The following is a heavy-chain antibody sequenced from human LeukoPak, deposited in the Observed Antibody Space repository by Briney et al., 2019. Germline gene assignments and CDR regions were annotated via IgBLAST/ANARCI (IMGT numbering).Heavy chain of an antibody. D-gene: IGHD6-13*01. CDR3: ARVEGIAAPFDY. V-gene: IGHV4-59*01. CDR1: GCSISSYY. CDR2: IYYSGST. Sequence: SETLSLTCTVSGCSISSYYWSWIRQPAGKGREGIGYIYYSGSTNYNPSFKSRVTISVDSSKNQFSLKLSSVTAADTAVYYCARVEGIAAPFDYWGQGTLVTVSS. J-gene: IGHJ4*02.